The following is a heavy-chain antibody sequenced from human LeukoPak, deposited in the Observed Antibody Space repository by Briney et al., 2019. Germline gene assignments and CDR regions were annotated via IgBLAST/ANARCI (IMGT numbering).Heavy chain of an antibody. Sequence: PGGSLRLSCAASRFTFSNYAMSWVRQAPGKGLEWVSAISDCGDTYYADSVRGRFTISRDSSKSTLYLQMNSLRAEDTAIYYCAKDRAPITVFGVAPTASFDYWGQGTLVTVTS. CDR1: RFTFSNYA. J-gene: IGHJ4*02. CDR2: ISDCGDT. V-gene: IGHV3-23*01. D-gene: IGHD3-3*01. CDR3: AKDRAPITVFGVAPTASFDY.